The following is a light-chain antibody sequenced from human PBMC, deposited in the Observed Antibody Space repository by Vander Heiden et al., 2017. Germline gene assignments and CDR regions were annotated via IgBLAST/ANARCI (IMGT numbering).Light chain of an antibody. CDR1: QSVSSY. CDR3: CQRSNWPLT. J-gene: IGKJ4*01. CDR2: DAS. Sequence: EILFTHSPPTQSLSPALGANLSCRATQSVSSYLAWYQQKPGQAPTLLLYDASNSLNGIPATFSGSGSARAFTLTIISRVPPDFAVSYCCQRSNWPLTFGGGTKVEIK. V-gene: IGKV3-11*02.